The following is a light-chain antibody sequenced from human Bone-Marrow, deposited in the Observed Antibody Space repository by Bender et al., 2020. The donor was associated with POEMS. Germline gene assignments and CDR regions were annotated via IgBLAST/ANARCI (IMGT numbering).Light chain of an antibody. J-gene: IGLJ2*01. Sequence: QSALTQTASVSGSPGQSITISCTGASSDVGAYNLVSWYQQHPGKAPKLLIYEVRKRPSGVSNRFSGSKSGNTASLTISGLQAEDEADYYCCLYAGSSTLVFGGGTKLTVL. CDR3: CLYAGSSTLV. V-gene: IGLV2-23*02. CDR2: EVR. CDR1: SSDVGAYNL.